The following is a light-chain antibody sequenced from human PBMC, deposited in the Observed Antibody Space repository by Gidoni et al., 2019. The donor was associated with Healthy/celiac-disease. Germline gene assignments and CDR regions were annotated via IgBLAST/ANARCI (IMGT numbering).Light chain of an antibody. V-gene: IGKV3D-7*01. J-gene: IGKJ2*01. Sequence: PGERVTLSCRASQSVSSSYLTWYQQKPGQAPRLLIYGASTRATSIPARFSGSRSGTDFTLTISSRQPEDVAVYYCQQDYNLPYTFGQGTKLEIK. CDR2: GAS. CDR3: QQDYNLPYT. CDR1: QSVSSSY.